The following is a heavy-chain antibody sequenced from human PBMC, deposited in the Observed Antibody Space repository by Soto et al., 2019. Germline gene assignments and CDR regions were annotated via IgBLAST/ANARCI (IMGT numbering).Heavy chain of an antibody. CDR3: ASGILATRALDP. J-gene: IGHJ5*02. V-gene: IGHV3-21*01. Sequence: PGGSLRLSCAASGFTFSSYSMNWVRQAPGKGLEWVSSISSSSSYIYYADSVKGRFTISRDNAKNSLYLQMNSLRAEDTAVYYCASGILATRALDPWGQGTLVTLSS. CDR1: GFTFSSYS. CDR2: ISSSSSYI. D-gene: IGHD1-26*01.